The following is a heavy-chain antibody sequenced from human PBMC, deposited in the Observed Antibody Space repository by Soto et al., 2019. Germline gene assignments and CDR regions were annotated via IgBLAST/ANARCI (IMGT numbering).Heavy chain of an antibody. CDR2: ISYDGSNK. Sequence: QVQLVESGGGVVQPGRSLRLSCADSGFTFSSYAMHWVRQAPGKGLEWVAVISYDGSNKYYADSVKGRFTISRDNSKNTXXLQMNSLRAEDTALYYCARDKRDLRFLEWSYYFDYWGQGTLVTVSS. V-gene: IGHV3-30-3*01. CDR3: ARDKRDLRFLEWSYYFDY. J-gene: IGHJ4*02. CDR1: GFTFSSYA. D-gene: IGHD3-3*01.